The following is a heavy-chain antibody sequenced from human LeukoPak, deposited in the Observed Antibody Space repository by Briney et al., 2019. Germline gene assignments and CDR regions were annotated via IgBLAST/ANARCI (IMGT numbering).Heavy chain of an antibody. Sequence: GGSLRLSCVASGFAFSDDSMNSVRQPPGKGLEWVSSISSTSTYIFYADSVKGRFTISRDNARNSLFLQMNNLRVDDSAVYYCAREYTAMAYDYWGQGNLVTVSS. CDR3: AREYTAMAYDY. V-gene: IGHV3-21*01. CDR2: ISSTSTYI. J-gene: IGHJ4*02. D-gene: IGHD5-18*01. CDR1: GFAFSDDS.